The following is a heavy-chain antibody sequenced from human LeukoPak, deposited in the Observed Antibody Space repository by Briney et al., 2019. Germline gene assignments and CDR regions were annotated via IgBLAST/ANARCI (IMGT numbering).Heavy chain of an antibody. Sequence: PSETLSLTCTVSGGSISSGSYYWSWIRQPAGKGLEWIGRIYTSGSTNYNPSLKSRVTISVDTSKNQFSLKLSSVTAADTAVYYCARRKVFGSAAFDIWGQGTMVTVSS. D-gene: IGHD3-16*01. CDR3: ARRKVFGSAAFDI. CDR2: IYTSGST. CDR1: GGSISSGSYY. V-gene: IGHV4-61*02. J-gene: IGHJ3*02.